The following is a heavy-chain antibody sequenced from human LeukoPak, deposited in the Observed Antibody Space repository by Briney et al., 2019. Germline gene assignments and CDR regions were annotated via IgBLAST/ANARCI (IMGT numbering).Heavy chain of an antibody. V-gene: IGHV4-61*02. CDR2: IYTSGST. Sequence: PSETLSLTCTVSGGSISSGSYYWSWIRQPAGKGLEWIGRIYTSGSTNYNPSLKSRVTISVDTSKNQFSLKLSSVTAADTAVYYCARDHSSSDDILTGFTYYYYMDVWGKGTTVTISS. CDR1: GGSISSGSYY. CDR3: ARDHSSSDDILTGFTYYYYMDV. D-gene: IGHD3-9*01. J-gene: IGHJ6*03.